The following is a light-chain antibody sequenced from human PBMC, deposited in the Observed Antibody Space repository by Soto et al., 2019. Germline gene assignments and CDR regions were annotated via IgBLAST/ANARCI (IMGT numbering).Light chain of an antibody. J-gene: IGLJ2*01. V-gene: IGLV4-69*01. CDR3: QTWGTGIYVV. CDR1: SGHSTYA. CDR2: VNSDGSH. Sequence: QPVLTQSPSASASLGASVKLTCTLTSGHSTYAIAWHQQQPEKGPRYLMKVNSDGSHTKGDGIPDRFSGSSSGAERYLTIPSLQSEDEADYYCQTWGTGIYVVFGGGTKPTVL.